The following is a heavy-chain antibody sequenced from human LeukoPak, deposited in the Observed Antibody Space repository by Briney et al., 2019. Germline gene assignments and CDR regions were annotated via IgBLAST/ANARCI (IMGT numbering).Heavy chain of an antibody. V-gene: IGHV3-30-3*01. Sequence: GGSLRLSCAASGFTFSSYAMHWVRQAPGKGLEWVAVISYDGSNKYYADSVKGRFTISRDNSKNTLYLQMNSLRAEDTAVYYCARGWAAYYDILTRVGYYYYGMDVWGQGTTVTVSS. J-gene: IGHJ6*02. CDR1: GFTFSSYA. D-gene: IGHD3-9*01. CDR2: ISYDGSNK. CDR3: ARGWAAYYDILTRVGYYYYGMDV.